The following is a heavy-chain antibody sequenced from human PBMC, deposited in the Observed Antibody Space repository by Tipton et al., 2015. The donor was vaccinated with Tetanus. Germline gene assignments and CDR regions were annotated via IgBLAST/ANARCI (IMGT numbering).Heavy chain of an antibody. Sequence: TLSLTCTVSGDPITRDGYSWHWIRQPPGKGLEWIGYISDGGQSYYSPSLKSRVAISMDTSNTQFSLRLDSLTAADTAVYYCARAAGFLGLTHDFWGRGTLVSVSS. CDR2: ISDGGQS. D-gene: IGHD2/OR15-2a*01. CDR3: ARAAGFLGLTHDF. CDR1: GDPITRDGYS. V-gene: IGHV4-30-2*05. J-gene: IGHJ4*02.